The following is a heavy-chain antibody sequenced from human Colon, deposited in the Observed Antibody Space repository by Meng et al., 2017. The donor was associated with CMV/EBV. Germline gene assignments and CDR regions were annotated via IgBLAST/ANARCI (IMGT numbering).Heavy chain of an antibody. D-gene: IGHD2-2*02. V-gene: IGHV3-23*01. CDR1: GFTFNRNS. J-gene: IGHJ4*02. CDR3: VKGGSCTITSCYRTSFDF. Sequence: GESLKISYAASGFTFNRNSMSWVRQAPGKGLEWVSGINGVGDITYYADSVKGRFTVSRDNSKNTLYLRMIDLRAEDTALYYCVKGGSCTITSCYRTSFDFWGQGTLVTVSS. CDR2: INGVGDIT.